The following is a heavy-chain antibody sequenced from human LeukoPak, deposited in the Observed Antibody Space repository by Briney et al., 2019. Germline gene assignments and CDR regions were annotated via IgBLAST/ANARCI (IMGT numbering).Heavy chain of an antibody. Sequence: GGSLRLPCAASGFTFSSYSMNWVRQAPGKGLEWVSYISSSSSTIYYADSVKGRFTISRDNAKNSLYLQMNSLRAEDTAVYYCARPYCSGGSCYSKSYYYYYYMDVWGKGTTVTVSS. D-gene: IGHD2-15*01. J-gene: IGHJ6*03. CDR2: ISSSSSTI. CDR3: ARPYCSGGSCYSKSYYYYYYMDV. V-gene: IGHV3-48*01. CDR1: GFTFSSYS.